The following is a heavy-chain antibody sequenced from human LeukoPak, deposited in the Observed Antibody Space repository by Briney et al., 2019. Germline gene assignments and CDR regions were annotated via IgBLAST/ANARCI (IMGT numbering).Heavy chain of an antibody. CDR3: ARYRDGYNQGWFDP. CDR1: GGSISSSSYY. J-gene: IGHJ5*02. V-gene: IGHV4-39*07. D-gene: IGHD5-24*01. Sequence: SETLSLTCTVSGGSISSSSYYWGWIRQPPRKGLEWIGSIYYSGSTYYNPSLKSRVTVSVDTSKNQFSLKLSSVTAADTAVYYCARYRDGYNQGWFDPWGQGTLVTVSS. CDR2: IYYSGST.